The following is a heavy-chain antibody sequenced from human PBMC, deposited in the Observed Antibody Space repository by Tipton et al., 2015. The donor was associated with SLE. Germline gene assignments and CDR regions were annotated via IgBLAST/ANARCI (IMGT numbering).Heavy chain of an antibody. D-gene: IGHD2-2*01. CDR1: GGSISSSSYY. V-gene: IGHV4-39*07. Sequence: TLSLTCTVSGGSISSSSYYWGWIRQPPGKGLEWIGSIYSSGSTNYNPSLKSRVTISVDTSKNQFSLKLSSVTAADTAVYYCARDAEGAPAEAFDIWGQGTMVPVSS. CDR3: ARDAEGAPAEAFDI. J-gene: IGHJ3*02. CDR2: IYSSGST.